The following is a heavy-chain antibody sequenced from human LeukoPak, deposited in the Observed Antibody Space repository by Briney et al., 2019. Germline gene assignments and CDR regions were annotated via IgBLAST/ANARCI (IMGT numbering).Heavy chain of an antibody. V-gene: IGHV3-48*01. J-gene: IGHJ3*01. CDR2: ISSSSSTI. CDR1: GFTFSSYS. CDR3: ARDIWAKYWVPVGATEGG. Sequence: GGSLRLSCAASGFTFSSYSMNWVRQAPGKGLEWVSYISSSSSTIYYADSVKGRFTISRDNAKNSLYLQMNSLRAEDTAVYYCARDIWAKYWVPVGATEGGWGQGTMVTVSS. D-gene: IGHD1-26*01.